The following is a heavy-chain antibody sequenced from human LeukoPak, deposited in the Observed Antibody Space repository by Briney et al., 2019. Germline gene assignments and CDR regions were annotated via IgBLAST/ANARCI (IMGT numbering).Heavy chain of an antibody. CDR1: GYTFTSYD. CDR3: ARDYGDYFDY. Sequence: GSVKVSCKASGYTFTSYDINWVRQATGQGLEWMGWMNPNSGNTGYAQKFHGRVTITRNTSISTAYMELSSLRSEDTAVYYCARDYGDYFDYWGQGTLVTVSS. CDR2: MNPNSGNT. V-gene: IGHV1-8*03. D-gene: IGHD4-17*01. J-gene: IGHJ4*02.